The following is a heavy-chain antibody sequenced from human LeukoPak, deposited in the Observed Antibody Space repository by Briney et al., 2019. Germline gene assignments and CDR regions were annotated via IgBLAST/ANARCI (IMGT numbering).Heavy chain of an antibody. CDR3: AKDRIVYTMRSCDY. D-gene: IGHD5/OR15-5a*01. CDR1: GFTFNNYA. Sequence: GGALRRSCAAAGFTFNNYAMRCLRQAPAKGLEGVSVISGIGGSTSYADSVKGRFTISRDNSKNTLSLQMSSLRVEDTAVYYCAKDRIVYTMRSCDYWRQGTLVTVSS. V-gene: IGHV3-23*01. J-gene: IGHJ4*02. CDR2: ISGIGGST.